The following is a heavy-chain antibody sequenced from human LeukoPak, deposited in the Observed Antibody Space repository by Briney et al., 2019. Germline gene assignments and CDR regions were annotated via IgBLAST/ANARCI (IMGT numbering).Heavy chain of an antibody. CDR3: ARGPVVATRNDY. CDR2: MNPNSGNT. CDR1: GYTFTSYD. D-gene: IGHD1-26*01. V-gene: IGHV1-8*03. Sequence: ASVKVSCKASGYTFTSYDINWVRQATGQGLEWMGWMNPNSGNTGYAQKFQGRVTITRNTSISTAYMELSSLRSEDTAVYYCARGPVVATRNDYWGQGTLVTVSS. J-gene: IGHJ4*02.